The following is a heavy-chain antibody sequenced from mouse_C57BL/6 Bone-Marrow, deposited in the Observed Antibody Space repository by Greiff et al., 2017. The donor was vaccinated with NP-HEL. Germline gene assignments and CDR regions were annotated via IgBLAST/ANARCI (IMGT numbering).Heavy chain of an antibody. V-gene: IGHV1-4*02. CDR3: ARRGAYGNYDAMDY. CDR2: INPSSGYT. Sequence: VQLQQSAAELARPGASVKMSCKASGYTFTSYTMHWVKQRPGQGLEWIGYINPSSGYTEYNQKFKDKTTLTADKSSSTAYMQLSSLTSEDSAVYYCARRGAYGNYDAMDYWGQGTSVTVSS. D-gene: IGHD2-1*01. CDR1: GYTFTSYT. J-gene: IGHJ4*01.